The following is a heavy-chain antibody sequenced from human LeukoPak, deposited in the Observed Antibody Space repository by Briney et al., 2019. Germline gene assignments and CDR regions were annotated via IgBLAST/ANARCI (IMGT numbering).Heavy chain of an antibody. V-gene: IGHV3-23*01. CDR2: ISGSGGST. CDR3: VRATWDY. J-gene: IGHJ4*02. CDR1: GFTFSSYG. Sequence: GGSLRLSCAASGFTFSSYGMSWVRQAPGKGLEWVSAISGSGGSTYYADSVRGRFTISRDNSKNTLFLQMNSLRPEDTAVYYCVRATWDYWGQGTLVTVSS.